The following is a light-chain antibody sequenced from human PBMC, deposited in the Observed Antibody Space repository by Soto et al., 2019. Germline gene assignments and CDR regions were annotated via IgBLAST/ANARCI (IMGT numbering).Light chain of an antibody. CDR1: SSDVGGYDY. CDR3: SSHTSSGSLV. Sequence: LTQPASVSGSPGQSITISCTGTSSDVGGYDYVSWYQQYPGKAPKVLIYGVSNRPPGVSNRFSGSKSGNTASLTFSGLQAEDEADYYCSSHTSSGSLVFGTGTKVTVL. V-gene: IGLV2-14*01. J-gene: IGLJ1*01. CDR2: GVS.